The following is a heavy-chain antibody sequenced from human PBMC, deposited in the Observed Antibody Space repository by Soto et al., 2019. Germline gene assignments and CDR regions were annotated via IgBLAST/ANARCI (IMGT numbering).Heavy chain of an antibody. V-gene: IGHV3-11*04. Sequence: GGSLRLSCEASGFAFRDYYMSWIRQAPGKGLEWVAYIGSSGTNIYYADSLKGRFTISRDNAKNSLYLQMNSLRAEDTAVYYCARDQDYYYGMDVWGQGTTVTVSS. CDR2: IGSSGTNI. J-gene: IGHJ6*02. CDR3: ARDQDYYYGMDV. CDR1: GFAFRDYY.